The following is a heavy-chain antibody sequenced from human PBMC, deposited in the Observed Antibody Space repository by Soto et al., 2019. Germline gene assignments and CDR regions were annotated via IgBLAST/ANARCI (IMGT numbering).Heavy chain of an antibody. CDR1: GYTFTTYY. J-gene: IGHJ3*01. V-gene: IGHV1-46*03. Sequence: QVQLMQSGAEVKQPGASVKVSCKASGYTFTTYYMHWVRQVPGQGLEWMGIINPSGGGPAHAQNCRGRLTTTSDTFATRIYMELNSLRSEDTAVYFCARSDMGGGGALDVGGQGTMVPVSS. CDR2: INPSGGGP. CDR3: ARSDMGGGGALDV. D-gene: IGHD3-16*01.